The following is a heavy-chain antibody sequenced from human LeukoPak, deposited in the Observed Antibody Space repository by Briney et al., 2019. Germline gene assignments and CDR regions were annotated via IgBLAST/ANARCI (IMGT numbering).Heavy chain of an antibody. CDR2: ISSDGSRV. Sequence: GGSLRLSCAAPGFTFSDYWMHWVRQAPGKGLVWVSRISSDGSRVTYADSVKGRFTISRDNAKNTLYLQMNSLRAEDTAVYYCAELGITMIGGVWGKGTTVTISS. V-gene: IGHV3-74*01. D-gene: IGHD3-10*02. CDR1: GFTFSDYW. J-gene: IGHJ6*04. CDR3: AELGITMIGGV.